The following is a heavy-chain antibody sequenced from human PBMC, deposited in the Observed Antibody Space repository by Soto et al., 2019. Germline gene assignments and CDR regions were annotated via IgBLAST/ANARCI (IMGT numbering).Heavy chain of an antibody. V-gene: IGHV3-30-3*01. CDR1: GFTFSSYA. Sequence: QVQLVESGGGVVQPGRSLRLSCAASGFTFSSYAMHWVRQAPGKGLEWVALISYDGNNKFYADSVKGRFTISRDNSKKTLSLQMISLRVEDTAVYYCAQVGSGYDLPGSEVNGFDIWGQGTMVSVSS. D-gene: IGHD5-12*01. CDR3: AQVGSGYDLPGSEVNGFDI. CDR2: ISYDGNNK. J-gene: IGHJ3*02.